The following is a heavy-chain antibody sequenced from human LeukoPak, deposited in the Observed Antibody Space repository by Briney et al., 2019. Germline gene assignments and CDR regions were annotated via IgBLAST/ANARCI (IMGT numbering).Heavy chain of an antibody. V-gene: IGHV4-4*02. Sequence: SGTLSLTCAVSGGSISSSNWWSWVRQPPGKGLEWIGEINHSGSTNYNPSLKSRVTISVDTSKNQFSLKLSSVTAADTAVYYCARMVRGKFDYWGQGTLVTVSS. CDR1: GGSISSSNW. D-gene: IGHD3-10*01. CDR3: ARMVRGKFDY. CDR2: INHSGST. J-gene: IGHJ4*02.